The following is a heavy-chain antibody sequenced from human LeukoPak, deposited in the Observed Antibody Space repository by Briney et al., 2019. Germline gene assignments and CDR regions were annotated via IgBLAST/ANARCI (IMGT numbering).Heavy chain of an antibody. CDR2: ISSSGSTI. J-gene: IGHJ4*02. CDR1: GFTFSSYE. V-gene: IGHV3-48*03. D-gene: IGHD3-22*01. CDR3: AREGLAMYYYDSILDY. Sequence: PGGSLRLSCAASGFTFSSYEMNWVRQAPGKGLEWVSYISSSGSTIYYADSVKGRFTISRDNAKNSLYLQMNSLRAEDTAVYYCAREGLAMYYYDSILDYWGQGTLVTVSS.